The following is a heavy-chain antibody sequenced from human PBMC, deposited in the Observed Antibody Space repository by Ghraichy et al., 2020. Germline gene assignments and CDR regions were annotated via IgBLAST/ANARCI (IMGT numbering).Heavy chain of an antibody. Sequence: GGSLRLSCAASGFTFISYAMNWVRQAPGKGLEWVSTISGSGGSTYYAESVKGRFTISRDNSNNPLYVQMNILRAEDTAVYYCAKAGARGDSSGYYLDYWGQGTLVTVSS. CDR1: GFTFISYA. V-gene: IGHV3-23*01. J-gene: IGHJ4*02. D-gene: IGHD3-22*01. CDR3: AKAGARGDSSGYYLDY. CDR2: ISGSGGST.